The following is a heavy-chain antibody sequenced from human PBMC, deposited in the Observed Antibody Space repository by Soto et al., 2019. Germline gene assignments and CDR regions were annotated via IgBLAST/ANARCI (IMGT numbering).Heavy chain of an antibody. CDR3: ARASMVRGIMGWFDP. CDR1: GFNFSSSA. D-gene: IGHD3-10*01. J-gene: IGHJ5*02. Sequence: QVQLVESGGGVVQPGRSLRLSCAASGFNFSSSAMYWVRQAPGKGLEWMAVLSDDGSNRYYADSVRGRFTISRDNSKNTLYLQMNILRADDTAVYYCARASMVRGIMGWFDPWCQVTLFTVSS. V-gene: IGHV3-30-3*01. CDR2: LSDDGSNR.